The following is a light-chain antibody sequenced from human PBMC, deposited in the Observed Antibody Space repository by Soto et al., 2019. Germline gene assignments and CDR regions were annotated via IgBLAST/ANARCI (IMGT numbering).Light chain of an antibody. V-gene: IGKV1-5*03. J-gene: IGKJ1*01. CDR2: RAS. CDR3: QQYSSDST. CDR1: QNINNW. Sequence: DIQMTQSPSTLSASVGDRVTITCRASQNINNWLAWYQQKPGKAPKLLIYRASSLENGVPSRFSGRGSGTDFIFPITSLQPDDFATYYCQQYSSDSTFGQGTKVEIQ.